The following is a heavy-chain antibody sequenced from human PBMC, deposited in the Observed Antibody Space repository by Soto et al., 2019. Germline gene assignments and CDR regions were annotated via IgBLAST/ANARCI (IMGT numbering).Heavy chain of an antibody. V-gene: IGHV4-39*01. CDR1: KDSISNPIYY. J-gene: IGHJ6*03. CDR3: ARHDYYDFWIGYYRRYHYYYMDV. CDR2: IYHTGSS. Sequence: SETLSLTCTVSKDSISNPIYYWGWIRQHTGKGLVWIGSIYHTGSSYYNPSLQGRVTISMDKSKNQFSLKLSSVTAADTAVYYCARHDYYDFWIGYYRRYHYYYMDVCGKGTTVTVSS. D-gene: IGHD3-3*01.